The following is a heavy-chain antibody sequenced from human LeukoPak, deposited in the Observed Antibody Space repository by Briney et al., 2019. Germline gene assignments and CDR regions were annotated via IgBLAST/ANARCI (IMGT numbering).Heavy chain of an antibody. CDR3: SRGGIDLTTPFGDY. D-gene: IGHD2-15*01. CDR2: INHSGST. CDR1: GVSFSNYY. J-gene: IGHJ4*02. V-gene: IGHV4-34*01. Sequence: PSETLSLTCVVYGVSFSNYYWNWIRQTPGKGLEWIGEINHSGSTNYNPSLKSRVTMSVDMSKNQFSLTLNSLTAADTAVYFCSRGGIDLTTPFGDYWGQGTLVTVSS.